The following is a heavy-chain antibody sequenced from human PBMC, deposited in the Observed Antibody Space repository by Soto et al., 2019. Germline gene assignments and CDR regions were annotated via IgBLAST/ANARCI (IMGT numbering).Heavy chain of an antibody. CDR3: ARPYEGGYSSNHHYYYALDV. J-gene: IGHJ6*02. D-gene: IGHD3-22*01. CDR2: IVPIFGTR. Sequence: SVKVSCKASGGTFSRYSISWVRQAPGQGLEWMGGIVPIFGTRNYAQKFQDRVTITTDESATTAHMELSNLRSEDTAVYYCARPYEGGYSSNHHYYYALDVWGQGTAVTVSS. V-gene: IGHV1-69*05. CDR1: GGTFSRYS.